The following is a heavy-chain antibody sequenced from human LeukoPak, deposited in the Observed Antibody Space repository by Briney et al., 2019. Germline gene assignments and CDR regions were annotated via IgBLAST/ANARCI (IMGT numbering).Heavy chain of an antibody. CDR2: IYHSGSV. CDR3: SRQPPIAVPPFHHYYQDV. V-gene: IGHV4-59*08. J-gene: IGHJ6*03. D-gene: IGHD2-15*01. Sequence: SETLSLTCTVSGGSLNGYYWSWIRQPLGKGLEWIGFIYHSGSVNHNPSLKSRATISVDTSKNQVSLKLTSVTAADTAVYYCSRQPPIAVPPFHHYYQDVRGKGTTVHVFS. CDR1: GGSLNGYY.